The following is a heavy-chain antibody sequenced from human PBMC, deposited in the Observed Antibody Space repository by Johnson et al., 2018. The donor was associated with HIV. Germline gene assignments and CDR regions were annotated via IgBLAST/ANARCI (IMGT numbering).Heavy chain of an antibody. D-gene: IGHD3-22*01. CDR3: AKEGSGYFHAFDI. CDR1: GFTFRSYA. J-gene: IGHJ3*02. Sequence: QVQLVESGGGVVQPGRSLRLSCAASGFTFRSYAMHWVRQAPGKGLEWVAVISYDGKRTYYADSVKGRFTISRDNSKNTLYLQMNSLRAEDTAVYYCAKEGSGYFHAFDIWGQGTMVTVSS. V-gene: IGHV3-30*04. CDR2: ISYDGKRT.